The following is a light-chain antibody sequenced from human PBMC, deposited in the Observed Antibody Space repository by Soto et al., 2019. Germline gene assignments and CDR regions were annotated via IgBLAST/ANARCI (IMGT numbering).Light chain of an antibody. J-gene: IGKJ5*01. CDR2: GIS. CDR1: QSVNSN. Sequence: EILMTQSPATLSVSPGETATLSCRASQSVNSNYLAWYQQKPGQAPRLLIYGISKRATDIPDRFSGSGSGTEFTLTISSLQPEDFATYYCQQHGQWPITFGQGTRLEIK. CDR3: QQHGQWPIT. V-gene: IGKV3D-15*01.